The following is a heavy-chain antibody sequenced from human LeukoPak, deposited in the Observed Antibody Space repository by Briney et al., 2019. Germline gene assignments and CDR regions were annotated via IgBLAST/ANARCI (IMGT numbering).Heavy chain of an antibody. CDR3: ARYISSGLDY. CDR2: IYYTGST. CDR1: GGSFSGYY. J-gene: IGHJ4*02. V-gene: IGHV4-59*08. Sequence: KPSETLSLTCAVYGGSFSGYYWSWIRQPPGKGLEWIGYIYYTGSTNYNPSLKSRVTISVDTSKNQFSLKLSYVNAADTAVYYCARYISSGLDYRGQGTLVTVSS. D-gene: IGHD6-6*01.